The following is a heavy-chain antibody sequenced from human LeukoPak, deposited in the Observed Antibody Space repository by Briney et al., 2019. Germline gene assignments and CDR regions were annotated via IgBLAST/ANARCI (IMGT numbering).Heavy chain of an antibody. V-gene: IGHV3-23*01. CDR1: GFTFSTFA. CDR3: AKGRGATVNDPVDQ. J-gene: IGHJ4*02. D-gene: IGHD1-26*01. Sequence: GGSLRLSCAASGFTFSTFAMSWVRQSPGKGLEWVSSFGGSDRSATYSADSVKGRFTISRDNSRNTLYLQMSDLRADDTAVYYCAKGRGATVNDPVDQWDQGTLVTVSS. CDR2: FGGSDRSAT.